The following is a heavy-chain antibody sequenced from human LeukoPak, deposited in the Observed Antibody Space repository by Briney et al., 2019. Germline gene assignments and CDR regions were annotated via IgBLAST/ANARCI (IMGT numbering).Heavy chain of an antibody. Sequence: PSETLSLTCTVAGGSMSTYYWSWVRQSPGKGLEWIGYIYYRGSTNYNPSLNSRVSISLDTSKNQFFLKMTSVTADDTAVYFCARDLTNYYDPGGTRRHYYMDVWGKGITVIVSS. V-gene: IGHV4-59*01. CDR2: IYYRGST. CDR3: ARDLTNYYDPGGTRRHYYMDV. CDR1: GGSMSTYY. D-gene: IGHD3-22*01. J-gene: IGHJ6*03.